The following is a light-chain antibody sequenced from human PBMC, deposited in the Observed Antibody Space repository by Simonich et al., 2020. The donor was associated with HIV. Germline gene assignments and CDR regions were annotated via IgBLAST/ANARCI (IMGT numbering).Light chain of an antibody. V-gene: IGKV4-1*01. J-gene: IGKJ1*01. CDR3: QQYYSTRRT. Sequence: DIVMTQSPDSLAVSLGERATINCKSSQSVLYSSNNKNYLAWYQQKPGQPPKLLIYWASTRESGVPDRFSGSGSGTDFPLTISSLQAEDVAVYYCQQYYSTRRTFGQGTKVEIK. CDR1: QSVLYSSNNKNY. CDR2: WAS.